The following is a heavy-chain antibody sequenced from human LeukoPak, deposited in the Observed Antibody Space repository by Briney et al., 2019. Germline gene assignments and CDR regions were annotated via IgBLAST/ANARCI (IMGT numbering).Heavy chain of an antibody. D-gene: IGHD3-10*01. CDR2: IYHSGST. CDR1: GGSISSGGYS. V-gene: IGHV4-30-2*01. J-gene: IGHJ5*02. Sequence: TLSLTRAVSGGSISSGGYSWSWIRQPPGKGLEWIGYIYHSGSTYYNPSLKSRVTRSVDRSKNQFSLKLSSVTAADTAVYYCARGAVRGLIIDWFDPWGQGTLVTVSS. CDR3: ARGAVRGLIIDWFDP.